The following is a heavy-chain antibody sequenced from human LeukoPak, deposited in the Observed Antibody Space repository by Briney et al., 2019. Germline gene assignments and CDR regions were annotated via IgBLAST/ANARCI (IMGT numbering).Heavy chain of an antibody. D-gene: IGHD1-26*01. CDR3: AHTTRKGLSGSLAPYI. V-gene: IGHV2-5*02. J-gene: IGHJ3*02. Sequence: SGPTLVKPTQTLTLTCTFSGFSLSTSGVGVGWIRQPPGKALEWLALIYWDDDKRYSPSLKSRLTITKDTSKNQVVLTMTNMDPVDTATYYCAHTTRKGLSGSLAPYIWGQGTMVTVSS. CDR2: IYWDDDK. CDR1: GFSLSTSGVG.